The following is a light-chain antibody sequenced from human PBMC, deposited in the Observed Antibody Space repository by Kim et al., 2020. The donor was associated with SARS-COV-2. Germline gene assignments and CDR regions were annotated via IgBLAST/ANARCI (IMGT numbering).Light chain of an antibody. CDR2: QDN. V-gene: IGLV3-1*01. CDR1: DLVPKY. CDR3: QAWDSDAAHVV. J-gene: IGLJ2*01. Sequence: PGQTASITCSGIDLVPKYTCWYQQKPGQSPVLIIYQDNKRPSGIPERFSGSNSGNTATLTISDTQAIDEADYYCQAWDSDAAHVVFGGGTQLTVL.